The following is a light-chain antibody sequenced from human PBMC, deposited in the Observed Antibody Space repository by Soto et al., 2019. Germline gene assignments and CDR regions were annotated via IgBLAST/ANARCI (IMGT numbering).Light chain of an antibody. CDR1: QSVSTY. CDR2: DAS. Sequence: VLTQSQATLSFSPGEGATLSCRAIQSVSTYLAWYQQKPGQAPRLLIYDASNRATGIPGRFSVSGSGTDFTLTISNLEPEDVAVYFCQQRVTWPRTFGQETKLEIK. J-gene: IGKJ2*01. V-gene: IGKV3-11*01. CDR3: QQRVTWPRT.